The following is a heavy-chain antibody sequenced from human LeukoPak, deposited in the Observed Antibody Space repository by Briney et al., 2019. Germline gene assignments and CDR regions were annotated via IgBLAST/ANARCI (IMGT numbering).Heavy chain of an antibody. J-gene: IGHJ4*02. D-gene: IGHD3-9*01. Sequence: GGSLRLSCAASGFTFSSYAISWVRQAPGKGLEWVSAISGSGGSTYYADSVKGRFTISRDNSKNTLYLQMNSLRAEDTAVYYCAKPLLRYFDWLYIPERDYFDYWGQGTLVTVSS. CDR2: ISGSGGST. CDR1: GFTFSSYA. CDR3: AKPLLRYFDWLYIPERDYFDY. V-gene: IGHV3-23*01.